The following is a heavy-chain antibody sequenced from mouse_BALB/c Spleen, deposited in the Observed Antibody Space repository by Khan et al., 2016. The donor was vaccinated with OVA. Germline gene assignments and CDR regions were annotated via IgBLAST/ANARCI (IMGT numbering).Heavy chain of an antibody. CDR3: ARDYGSLYWYFDV. D-gene: IGHD1-1*01. Sequence: VQLKESGPGLVKPSQTVSLTCTVTGISITTGNYRWSWIRPFPGNKLEWIGYIYYSGTITYNPSLTSRTTITRDTSKNQFFLEMNSLTAEDTATYYCARDYGSLYWYFDVWGAGTTVTVSS. J-gene: IGHJ1*01. V-gene: IGHV3-5*02. CDR1: GISITTGNYR. CDR2: IYYSGTI.